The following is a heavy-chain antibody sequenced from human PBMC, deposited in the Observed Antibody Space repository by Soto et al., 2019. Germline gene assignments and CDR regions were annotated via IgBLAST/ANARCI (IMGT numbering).Heavy chain of an antibody. CDR2: INPKSGGT. J-gene: IGHJ4*02. Sequence: ASVKVSCKASGYSFTDYHIHWVRQAPGQGLEWLGRINPKSGGTSTAQKFQGRVTLTRDTSLSTGYMDLNSLRAEDTAVYYCARDRSDGGDYWGQGTLVTVSS. CDR1: GYSFTDYH. CDR3: ARDRSDGGDY. D-gene: IGHD3-16*01. V-gene: IGHV1-2*06.